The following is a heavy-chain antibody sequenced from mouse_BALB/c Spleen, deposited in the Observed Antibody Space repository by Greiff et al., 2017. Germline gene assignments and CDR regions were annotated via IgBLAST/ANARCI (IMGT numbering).Heavy chain of an antibody. J-gene: IGHJ4*01. D-gene: IGHD2-14*01. CDR2: IDPANGNT. V-gene: IGHV14-3*02. CDR3: ASYYRYGYAMDY. CDR1: GFNIKDTY. Sequence: VHVKQSGAELVKPGASVKLSCTASGFNIKDTYMHWVKQRPEQGLEWIGRIDPANGNTKYDPKFQGKATITADTSSNTAYLQLSSLTSEDTAVYYCASYYRYGYAMDYWGQGTSVTVSS.